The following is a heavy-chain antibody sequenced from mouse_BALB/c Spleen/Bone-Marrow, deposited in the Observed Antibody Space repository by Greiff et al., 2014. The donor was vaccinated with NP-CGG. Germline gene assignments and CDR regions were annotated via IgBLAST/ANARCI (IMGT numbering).Heavy chain of an antibody. D-gene: IGHD2-14*01. CDR1: GFNIKDTY. Sequence: VQLKQSWAELVKPGASVKLSCTASGFNIKDTYMHWVKQRPEQGLEWIGRIDPANGNTKYDPKFQGKATITADTSSNTAYLQLSSLTSEDTAVYYCARYRLGTYFDYWGQGTTLTVSS. V-gene: IGHV14-3*02. CDR2: IDPANGNT. J-gene: IGHJ2*01. CDR3: ARYRLGTYFDY.